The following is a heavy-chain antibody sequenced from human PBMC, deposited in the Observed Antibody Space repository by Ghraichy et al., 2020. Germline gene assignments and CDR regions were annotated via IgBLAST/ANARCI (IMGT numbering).Heavy chain of an antibody. CDR2: ISGSGGIT. CDR1: GFTFSNFA. Sequence: GGSLRLSCAASGFTFSNFAMNWVRQAQGKGLEWVSSISGSGGITYYADSVKGRFTISRDNSKNTLYLQMNSLRVEDTAVYYCAKNGSSSLGQIFLGNWFDPWGQGTLVAVSS. D-gene: IGHD6-6*01. CDR3: AKNGSSSLGQIFLGNWFDP. J-gene: IGHJ5*02. V-gene: IGHV3-23*01.